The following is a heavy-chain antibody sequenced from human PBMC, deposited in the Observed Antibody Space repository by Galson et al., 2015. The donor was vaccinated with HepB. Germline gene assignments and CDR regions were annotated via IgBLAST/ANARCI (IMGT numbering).Heavy chain of an antibody. D-gene: IGHD6-13*01. CDR1: GFTFSSYW. CDR2: IKQDGSEK. V-gene: IGHV3-7*03. J-gene: IGHJ4*02. Sequence: SLRLSCAASGFTFSSYWMSWVRQAPGKGLEWVANIKQDGSEKYYVDSVKGRFTISRDNAKNSLYLQMNSLRAEDTAVYYCARVAPLVPIAAAGGDFDYWGQGTLVTVSS. CDR3: ARVAPLVPIAAAGGDFDY.